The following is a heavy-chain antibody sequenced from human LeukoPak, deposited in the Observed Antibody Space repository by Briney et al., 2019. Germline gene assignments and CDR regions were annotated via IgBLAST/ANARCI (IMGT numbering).Heavy chain of an antibody. Sequence: ASVKVSCKASGYTFTTYDINWVRQATGQGLEWMGWVTPNSGNTGYAQKFQGRVAITRDTSISTAYLELSSLRSEDTAVYYCVRGYIATDGRHFDPWGQGTLVTVSS. J-gene: IGHJ5*02. CDR1: GYTFTTYD. CDR3: VRGYIATDGRHFDP. V-gene: IGHV1-8*03. D-gene: IGHD6-13*01. CDR2: VTPNSGNT.